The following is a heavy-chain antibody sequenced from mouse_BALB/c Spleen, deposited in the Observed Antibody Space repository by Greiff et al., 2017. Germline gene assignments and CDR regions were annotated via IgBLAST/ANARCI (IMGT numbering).Heavy chain of an antibody. CDR3: ARGEDYYGSSGFAY. J-gene: IGHJ3*01. D-gene: IGHD1-1*01. Sequence: EVQLQESGGGLVKPGGSLKLSCAASGFTFSDYSMYWVRQTPEKRLEWVATISDGGSYTYYPDSVKGRFTISRDNAKNNLYLQMSSLKSEATAMYYCARGEDYYGSSGFAYWGQGTLVTVSA. V-gene: IGHV5-4*02. CDR1: GFTFSDYS. CDR2: ISDGGSYT.